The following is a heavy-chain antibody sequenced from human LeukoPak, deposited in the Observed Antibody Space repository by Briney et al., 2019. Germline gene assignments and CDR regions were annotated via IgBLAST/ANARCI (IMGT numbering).Heavy chain of an antibody. CDR3: ARRAPPSGSYFSN. CDR1: GGSISSYY. J-gene: IGHJ4*02. V-gene: IGHV4-59*01. Sequence: SETLSLTCTVSGGSISSYYWSWIRQPPGKGLEWIGYIYYSGSTNYNPSLKSRVTISVDTSKNQFSLKLSSVTAADTAVYYCARRAPPSGSYFSNWGQGTLVTVSS. D-gene: IGHD1-26*01. CDR2: IYYSGST.